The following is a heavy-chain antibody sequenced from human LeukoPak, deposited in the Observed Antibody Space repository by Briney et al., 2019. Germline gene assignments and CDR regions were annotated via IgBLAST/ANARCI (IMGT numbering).Heavy chain of an antibody. J-gene: IGHJ4*02. Sequence: SETLSLTCSVSGGSIRSSTYYWGWIRQPPGKGLEWIGTIFYSGTTYYNPSLKSRVTISVDTSKNQFSLKLSSVTAADTAVYYCARVNSSSWYYGPFDYWGRGTLVTVSS. D-gene: IGHD6-13*01. CDR1: GGSIRSSTYY. V-gene: IGHV4-39*07. CDR3: ARVNSSSWYYGPFDY. CDR2: IFYSGTT.